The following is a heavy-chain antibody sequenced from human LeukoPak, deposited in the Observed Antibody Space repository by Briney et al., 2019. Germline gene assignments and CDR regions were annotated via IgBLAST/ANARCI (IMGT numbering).Heavy chain of an antibody. Sequence: ASVKVSCKASGYTFTSYGISWVRQAPGQGLEWMGWISVCSGHTNYAQKLQGRVTMTTDTSTSTAYMELRSLKSDDTAVYYCARRTYFTSYYKPDDAFAVWGQGTMVTVSS. J-gene: IGHJ3*01. CDR2: ISVCSGHT. D-gene: IGHD3-10*01. CDR3: ARRTYFTSYYKPDDAFAV. V-gene: IGHV1-18*01. CDR1: GYTFTSYG.